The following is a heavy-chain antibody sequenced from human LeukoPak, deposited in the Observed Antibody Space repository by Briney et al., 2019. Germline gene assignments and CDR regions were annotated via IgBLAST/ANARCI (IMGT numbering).Heavy chain of an antibody. J-gene: IGHJ5*02. CDR3: ARGTQWFSYNWFDP. Sequence: PSETLSLTCAVYGGSFSGYYWSWIRQPPGKGLEWIGEINHSGSTNYNPSLKSRVTISVDTSKNQFSLKLSSVTAADTAVYYCARGTQWFSYNWFDPWGQGTLVTVSS. D-gene: IGHD2-8*01. CDR1: GGSFSGYY. CDR2: INHSGST. V-gene: IGHV4-34*01.